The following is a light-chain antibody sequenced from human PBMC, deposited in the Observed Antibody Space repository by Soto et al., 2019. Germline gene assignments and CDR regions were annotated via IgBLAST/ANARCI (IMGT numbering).Light chain of an antibody. Sequence: EIVLTQSPGTLSLSPGERATLSCRASQSVSSSYLAWYQQKSGQAPRLLIYGASTRATGIPARFSGSGSGTEFTLTISSLQSEDFAVYYCKQYDNWPQTFGQGTKVEIX. V-gene: IGKV3-15*01. J-gene: IGKJ1*01. CDR2: GAS. CDR3: KQYDNWPQT. CDR1: QSVSSSY.